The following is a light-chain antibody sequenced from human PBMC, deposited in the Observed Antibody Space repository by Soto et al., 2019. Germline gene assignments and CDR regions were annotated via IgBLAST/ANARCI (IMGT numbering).Light chain of an antibody. J-gene: IGKJ5*01. CDR2: GAS. V-gene: IGKV3-20*01. CDR3: QQDGKLPLK. CDR1: QTFSKSF. Sequence: IGLTHTPDTLFPSTLYIATLSYRSSQTFSKSFLSWFEQILCLAPWLLILGASMRATGIPDRFSGSGSGTDFTLTISRLEPEDFAVYYCQQDGKLPLKFGQGTLLEVK.